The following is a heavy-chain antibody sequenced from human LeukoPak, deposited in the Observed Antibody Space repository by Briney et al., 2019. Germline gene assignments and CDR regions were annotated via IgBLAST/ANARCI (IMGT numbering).Heavy chain of an antibody. CDR1: GMSLTNYA. CDR2: ISERGGST. CDR3: AKRGIVIRGILVIGYHQEAYHYDY. J-gene: IGHJ4*02. V-gene: IGHV3-23*01. D-gene: IGHD3-10*01. Sequence: GGYLRLSCVVSGMSLTNYAMTWVRQAPGKGLEWVSYISERGGSTSYADSVKGRFTISRDTSLNTLYLQMTSLRAEDTAVYFCAKRGIVIRGILVIGYHQEAYHYDYWGQGVLVTVSS.